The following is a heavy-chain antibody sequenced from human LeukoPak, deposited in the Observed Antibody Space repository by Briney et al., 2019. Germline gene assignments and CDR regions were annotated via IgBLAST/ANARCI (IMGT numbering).Heavy chain of an antibody. J-gene: IGHJ4*02. D-gene: IGHD4-17*01. Sequence: GGSLRLSCTASGFTFSSYAMSWVRQAPGKGLEWVSVVSGRGGDTYYADSVKGRFTISRDNSQNTLYLQMNSLRADDTAVYYCARGWVDYGDYYFDYWGQGTLVTVSS. CDR3: ARGWVDYGDYYFDY. CDR1: GFTFSSYA. V-gene: IGHV3-23*01. CDR2: VSGRGGDT.